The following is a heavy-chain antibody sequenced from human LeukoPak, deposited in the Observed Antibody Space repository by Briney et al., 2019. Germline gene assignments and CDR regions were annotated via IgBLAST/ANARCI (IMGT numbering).Heavy chain of an antibody. D-gene: IGHD5-12*01. CDR1: GAAFGGYF. V-gene: IGHV4-59*01. J-gene: IGHJ5*02. CDR3: ARTVSGYYFNA. CDR2: VAYSGST. Sequence: SETLSLTCAAYGAAFGGYFYSWIRQPPGKGLERIGYVAYSGSTNYNPSHKSRVTISLDTSKNQFSLKLSSVTAADTAVYYCARTVSGYYFNAWGPGTLVTVSS.